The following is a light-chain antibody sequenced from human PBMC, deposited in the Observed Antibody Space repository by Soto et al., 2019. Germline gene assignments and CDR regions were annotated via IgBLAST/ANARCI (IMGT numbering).Light chain of an antibody. CDR2: DVT. CDR1: SSDVGGYNY. J-gene: IGLJ2*01. Sequence: QSVLTQPRSVSGSPGQSVTISCTGTSSDVGGYNYVSWYQQQPGKAPRLMIYDVTKRPSGVPDRFSGSKSGNTASLTSSGLQAEDEADYYCCSYAGSYTMVFGGGTKVTVL. V-gene: IGLV2-11*01. CDR3: CSYAGSYTMV.